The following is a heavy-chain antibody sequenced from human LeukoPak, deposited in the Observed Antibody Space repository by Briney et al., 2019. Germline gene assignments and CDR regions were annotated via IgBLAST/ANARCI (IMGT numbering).Heavy chain of an antibody. D-gene: IGHD1-26*01. CDR2: IYYSGST. CDR1: GGSISSGGYY. V-gene: IGHV4-31*03. J-gene: IGHJ4*02. Sequence: SETPSLTCTVSGGSISSGGYYWSWIRQHPGKGLEWIGYIYYSGSTYYNPSLKSRVTISVDTSKNQFSLKLSSVTAADTAVYYCARAGATTSDGYFDYWGQGTLVTVSS. CDR3: ARAGATTSDGYFDY.